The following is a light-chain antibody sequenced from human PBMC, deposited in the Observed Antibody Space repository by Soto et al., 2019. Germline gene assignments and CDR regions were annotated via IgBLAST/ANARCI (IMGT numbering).Light chain of an antibody. CDR2: GAS. Sequence: EIVMTQSPATLSVSPGERATLSCRASQSITSNLAWYQQKPGQAPRLLIYGASTWATGIPARFSGSGSGTDFTLTISSLQSEDFAVYYCQQYNNWPPDTFGPGTKVDIK. CDR1: QSITSN. V-gene: IGKV3-15*01. CDR3: QQYNNWPPDT. J-gene: IGKJ3*01.